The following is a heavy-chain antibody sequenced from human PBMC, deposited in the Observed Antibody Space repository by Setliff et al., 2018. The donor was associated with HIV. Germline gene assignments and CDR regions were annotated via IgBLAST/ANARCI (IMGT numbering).Heavy chain of an antibody. V-gene: IGHV3-30*04. D-gene: IGHD1-26*01. CDR2: ISYDGSYK. CDR1: GLTFSTYA. Sequence: GGSLRLSCAASGLTFSTYAIQWVRQAPGKGLEWVAIISYDGSYKFYADSVRGRFTISRDNYKNTRYLQMNSLRADDTAVYYCAKDREVGANSLHYFDFWGQGTLVTVSS. CDR3: AKDREVGANSLHYFDF. J-gene: IGHJ4*02.